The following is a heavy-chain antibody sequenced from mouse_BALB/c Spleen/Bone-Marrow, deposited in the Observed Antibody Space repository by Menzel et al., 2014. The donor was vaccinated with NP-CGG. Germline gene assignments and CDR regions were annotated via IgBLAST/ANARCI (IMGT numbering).Heavy chain of an antibody. CDR2: IYPRILNT. V-gene: IGHV1S56*01. D-gene: IGHD2-3*01. J-gene: IGHJ4*01. Sequence: QVQLQQPGPELVKPGASVRISCKASGYTFTSYYIHWMKQRPGQGLEWIGWIYPRILNTKYNETFKGKATLTADKSSSTAYMQLSRLTSEEAAVYFCARADGVYAMDYWGQGTSLTVSS. CDR3: ARADGVYAMDY. CDR1: GYTFTSYY.